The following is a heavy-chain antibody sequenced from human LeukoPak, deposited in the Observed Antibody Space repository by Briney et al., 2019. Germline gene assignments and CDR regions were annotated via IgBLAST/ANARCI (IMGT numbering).Heavy chain of an antibody. CDR1: GGSISSGGYY. CDR2: IYYSGST. Sequence: NPSQTPSLTCTVSGGSISSGGYYWSWIRQHPGKGLEWIGYIYYSGSTYYNPSLKSRVTISVDTSKNQFSLKLSSVTAADTAVYYCARDDYGDHFDYWGQGTLVTVSS. J-gene: IGHJ4*02. V-gene: IGHV4-31*03. D-gene: IGHD4-17*01. CDR3: ARDDYGDHFDY.